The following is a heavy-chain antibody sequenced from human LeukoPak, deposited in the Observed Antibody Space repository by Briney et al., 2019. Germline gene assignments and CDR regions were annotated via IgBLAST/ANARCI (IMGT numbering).Heavy chain of an antibody. CDR3: AKDWARGARIRYYFDY. CDR2: IRYDGSNK. J-gene: IGHJ4*02. D-gene: IGHD3-10*01. V-gene: IGHV3-30*02. Sequence: GVSLRLSCAASGFTFSGSAMSWVRQPPGKGLEWVAFIRYDGSNKYYADSVKGRFTISRDNSKNTLYLQMNSLRAEDTAVYYCAKDWARGARIRYYFDYWGQGTLVTVSS. CDR1: GFTFSGSA.